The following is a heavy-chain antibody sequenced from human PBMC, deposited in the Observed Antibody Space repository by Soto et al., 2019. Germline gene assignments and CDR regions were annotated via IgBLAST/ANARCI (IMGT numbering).Heavy chain of an antibody. CDR3: AKTTDGWFSAFEI. Sequence: PVGSLRLSCAASGFTCSSYAMHWVRQAPGKGLEWVAVISYDGSNKYYADSVKGRFTISRDNPKNTMYLQMNSLRAEDTAVYFCAKTTDGWFSAFEIWGQGTVVTVSS. CDR1: GFTCSSYA. CDR2: ISYDGSNK. D-gene: IGHD6-19*01. V-gene: IGHV3-30-3*02. J-gene: IGHJ3*02.